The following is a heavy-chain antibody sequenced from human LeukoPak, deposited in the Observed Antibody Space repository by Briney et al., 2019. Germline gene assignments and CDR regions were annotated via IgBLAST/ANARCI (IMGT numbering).Heavy chain of an antibody. CDR3: VREAAATLFDY. CDR2: ISSSSRDI. Sequence: GGSLRLSCAASGFTFSSFTMNWVRQAPGKGLEWVAAISSSSRDIFYADSVKGRFSISRDNTQNSLSLQMNSMRAEDTAVYYCVREAAATLFDYWGQGTLVTVSS. V-gene: IGHV3-21*01. CDR1: GFTFSSFT. D-gene: IGHD1-26*01. J-gene: IGHJ4*02.